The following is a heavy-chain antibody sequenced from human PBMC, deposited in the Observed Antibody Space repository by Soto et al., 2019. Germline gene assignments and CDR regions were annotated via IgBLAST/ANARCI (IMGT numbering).Heavy chain of an antibody. CDR1: GGSISSGDYY. D-gene: IGHD3-10*01. J-gene: IGHJ4*02. CDR2: IYYSGST. CDR3: ARRNDGSGSYYFDY. Sequence: SETLSLTCTVSGGSISSGDYYWSWIRQPPGKGLEWIGYIYYSGSTYYNPSLKSRVTISVDTSKNQFSLKLSSVTAADTAVYYCARRNDGSGSYYFDYWGQGTLVTVSS. V-gene: IGHV4-30-4*01.